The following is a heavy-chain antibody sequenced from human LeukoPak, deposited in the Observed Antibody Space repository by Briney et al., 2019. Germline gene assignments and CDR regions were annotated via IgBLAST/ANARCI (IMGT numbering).Heavy chain of an antibody. D-gene: IGHD6-19*01. CDR3: ARRGSGWSREFDY. J-gene: IGHJ4*02. CDR2: IYYSGST. Sequence: SETLSLTCTVSGGSISSSSYYGGWIRQPPGKGLEWIGSIYYSGSTYYNPSLKSRVTISVDTCKSQFSLKLNSVTAADTAVYYCARRGSGWSREFDYWGQGTLVTVSS. CDR1: GGSISSSSYY. V-gene: IGHV4-39*01.